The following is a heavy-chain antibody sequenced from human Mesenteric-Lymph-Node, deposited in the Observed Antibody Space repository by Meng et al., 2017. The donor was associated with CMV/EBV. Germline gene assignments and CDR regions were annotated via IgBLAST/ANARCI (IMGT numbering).Heavy chain of an antibody. CDR3: ARVGEAFDY. V-gene: IGHV4-59*01. CDR2: IYYSGST. J-gene: IGHJ4*02. Sequence: GSLRLSCTVSGGSITSYYWSRIRQPPGKGLEWIGYIYYSGSTNYNPSLKSRVTISVDTSKNQFSLKLSSVTAADTAVYYCARVGEAFDYWGQGTLVTVSS. D-gene: IGHD4-17*01. CDR1: GGSITSYY.